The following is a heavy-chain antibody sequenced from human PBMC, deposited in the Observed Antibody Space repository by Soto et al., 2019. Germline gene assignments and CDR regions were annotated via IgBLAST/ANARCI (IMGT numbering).Heavy chain of an antibody. V-gene: IGHV3-33*01. D-gene: IGHD3-22*01. Sequence: GGSLRLSCAASGSTFSSYGMHWVRQAPGKGLEWVAVIWYDGSNKYYADSVKGRFTISRDNSKNTLYLQMNSLRAEDTAVYYCARGTPYYYDSSGYSDAFDIWGQGTMVTVSS. CDR1: GSTFSSYG. CDR3: ARGTPYYYDSSGYSDAFDI. J-gene: IGHJ3*02. CDR2: IWYDGSNK.